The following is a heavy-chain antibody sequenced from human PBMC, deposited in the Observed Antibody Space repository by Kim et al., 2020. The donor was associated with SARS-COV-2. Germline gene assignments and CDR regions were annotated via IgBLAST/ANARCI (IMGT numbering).Heavy chain of an antibody. J-gene: IGHJ6*02. D-gene: IGHD6-6*01. V-gene: IGHV1-46*01. Sequence: ASVKVSCKASGYTFTSYYMHWVRQAPGQGLEWMGIINPSGGSTSYAQKFQGRVTMTRDTSTSTVYMELSSLRSEDTAVYYCARDLMFSGAARPHSYYYYGMDVWGQGTTVTVSS. CDR3: ARDLMFSGAARPHSYYYYGMDV. CDR1: GYTFTSYY. CDR2: INPSGGST.